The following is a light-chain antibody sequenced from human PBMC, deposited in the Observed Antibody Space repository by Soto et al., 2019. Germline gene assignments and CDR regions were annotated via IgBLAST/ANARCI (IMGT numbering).Light chain of an antibody. V-gene: IGKV3-11*01. CDR3: QQRSNWPLIT. J-gene: IGKJ5*01. CDR2: DVS. Sequence: EIVLTQSPGTLSLSPGERATLSCRASQKVDSNQLAWYQQKPGQAPRIIMYDVSNRATGIPARFSGSGSGTDFTLTISSLEPEDFAVYYCQQRSNWPLITFGQGTRLEIK. CDR1: QKVDSN.